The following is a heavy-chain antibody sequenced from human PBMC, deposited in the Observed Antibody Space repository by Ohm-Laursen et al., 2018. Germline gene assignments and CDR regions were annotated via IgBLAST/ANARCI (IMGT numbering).Heavy chain of an antibody. Sequence: GTLSLTCTVSGGSICSYYWSWIRQPPGKGLEWIGFLYNTGNTNHNPSLKGRVSISDDKSKNQFSLKLSSVTAADTAVYYCARDGKATIFGVVIRYFDYWGQGTLVTVSS. CDR1: GGSICSYY. J-gene: IGHJ4*02. V-gene: IGHV4-59*12. CDR2: LYNTGNT. CDR3: ARDGKATIFGVVIRYFDY. D-gene: IGHD3-3*01.